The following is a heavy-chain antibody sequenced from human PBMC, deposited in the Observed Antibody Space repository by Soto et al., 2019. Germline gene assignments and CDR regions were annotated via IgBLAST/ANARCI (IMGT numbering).Heavy chain of an antibody. CDR2: IGTAGDT. J-gene: IGHJ3*02. V-gene: IGHV3-13*01. CDR1: GFTFSSYD. Sequence: GGSLRLSCAASGFTFSSYDMHWVRQAPGKGLEWVSAIGTAGDTYYPGSVKGRFTISRENAKNSFYLQMNSLRAEDTAVYYCARNDCSSTSCYAFDIWGQGTMVTVSS. D-gene: IGHD2-2*01. CDR3: ARNDCSSTSCYAFDI.